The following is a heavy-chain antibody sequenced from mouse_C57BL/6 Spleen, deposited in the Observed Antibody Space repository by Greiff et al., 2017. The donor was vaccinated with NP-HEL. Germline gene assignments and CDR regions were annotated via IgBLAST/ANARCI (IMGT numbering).Heavy chain of an antibody. CDR3: ARLDFDY. Sequence: VQLQQSGPELVKPGASVKLSCKASGYTFTSYDINWVKQRPGQGLEWIGWIYPRDGSPKYNEKFKGKATLTVDTSSSTAYMELNSLTSEDSAVYFCARLDFDYWGQGTTLTVSS. V-gene: IGHV1-85*01. CDR1: GYTFTSYD. CDR2: IYPRDGSP. J-gene: IGHJ2*01.